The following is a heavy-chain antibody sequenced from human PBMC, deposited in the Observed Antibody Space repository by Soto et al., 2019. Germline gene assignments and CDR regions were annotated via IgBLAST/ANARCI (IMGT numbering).Heavy chain of an antibody. CDR2: IYYSGST. J-gene: IGHJ6*02. CDR3: ARHLPPPYYYDSSGYRDYYYYGMDV. D-gene: IGHD3-22*01. CDR1: GGSISSSSYY. V-gene: IGHV4-39*01. Sequence: SETLSLTCTVSGGSISSSSYYWGWIRQPPGKGLEWIGSIYYSGSTYYNPSLKSRVTISVDTSKNEFSLKLSSVTAADTAVYYCARHLPPPYYYDSSGYRDYYYYGMDVWGQGTTVTVSS.